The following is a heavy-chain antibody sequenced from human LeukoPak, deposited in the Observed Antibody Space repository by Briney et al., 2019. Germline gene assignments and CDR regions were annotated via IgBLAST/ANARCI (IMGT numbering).Heavy chain of an antibody. CDR3: ATDTGHGYFES. CDR2: ICQEGNKK. V-gene: IGHV3-7*01. D-gene: IGHD4-17*01. CDR1: GFIFSNYW. Sequence: PGGSLRLSCAASGFIFSNYWMSWLRQAPGKGLEWVANICQEGNKKNYVDSVEGRFTIYRDNVQNSVYLQMTSLRAEDTAVYYCATDTGHGYFESWGQGTLVTVSS. J-gene: IGHJ4*02.